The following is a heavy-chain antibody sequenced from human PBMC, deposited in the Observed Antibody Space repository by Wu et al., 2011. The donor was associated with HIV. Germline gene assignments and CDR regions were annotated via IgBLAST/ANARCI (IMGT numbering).Heavy chain of an antibody. J-gene: IGHJ4*02. CDR2: FIPMFGTT. V-gene: IGHV1-69*14. CDR3: ATGKAETGPYSLIDY. D-gene: IGHD2-15*01. Sequence: QVQLVQSGAVVKKPGSSVKVSCKTSGGSFTSYAISWVRQAPGQGLEWMGVFIPMFGTTTYARNFQGGVTLTADKSTSTAYMELSSLRSEDTAVYYCATGKAETGPYSLIDYWGQGTLVTVSS. CDR1: GGSFTSYA.